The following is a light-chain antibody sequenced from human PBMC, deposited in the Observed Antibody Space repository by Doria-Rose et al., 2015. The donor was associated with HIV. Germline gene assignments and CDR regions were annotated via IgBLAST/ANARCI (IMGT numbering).Light chain of an antibody. Sequence: EIVVTQSPGTLSLSPGERATLSCRASQSFSSTYLAWYQQKPGQAPSLLIYDGSTRATGIPDRFSASGSGTDFTLTINRLEPEDFALYYCHQYGTSWTFGQGTKVEI. CDR1: QSFSSTY. CDR3: HQYGTSWT. V-gene: IGKV3-20*01. CDR2: DGS. J-gene: IGKJ1*01.